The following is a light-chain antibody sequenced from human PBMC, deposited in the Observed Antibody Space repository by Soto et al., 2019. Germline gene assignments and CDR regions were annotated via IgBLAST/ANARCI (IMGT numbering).Light chain of an antibody. V-gene: IGKV3-15*01. CDR3: QQYNNWPPHT. J-gene: IGKJ2*01. CDR2: GAS. Sequence: ETVMTQSPATLSVSPGERATLSCRASQSVSSNLAWYQQKPGQPPRLLIYGASTRATGIPAKFSGSGSGTEFTLNISSLQSEDFAVYYCQQYNNWPPHTFGQGTKLEIK. CDR1: QSVSSN.